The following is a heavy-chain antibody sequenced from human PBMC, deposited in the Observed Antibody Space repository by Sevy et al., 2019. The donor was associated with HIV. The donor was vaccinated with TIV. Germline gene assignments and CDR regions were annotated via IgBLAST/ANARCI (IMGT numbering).Heavy chain of an antibody. CDR3: AKSYFGSGTSYGMDL. V-gene: IGHV3-7*01. CDR1: GFTFRHFW. CDR2: IRQDGSEK. J-gene: IGHJ6*02. D-gene: IGHD3-10*01. Sequence: GGSLRLSCAVSGFTFRHFWMSWVRQALGKGLEWVANIRQDGSEKYYVDSLRGRFTISRENAKNSLFLQLNSLRADDTAIYYCAKSYFGSGTSYGMDLWGRGTTVTVSS.